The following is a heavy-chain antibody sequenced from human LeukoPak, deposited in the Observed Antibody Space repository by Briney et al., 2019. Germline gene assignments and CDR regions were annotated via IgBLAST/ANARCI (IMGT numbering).Heavy chain of an antibody. CDR3: TRDGTYDFWSGYPDY. CDR1: GFTFGDYA. CDR2: VRGKAYGGTT. Sequence: GGSLRLSCTAPGFTFGDYAMGWFRQAPGKGLQWVGFVRGKAYGGTTEYAASVEGRFTISRDDSKSIAYLQMNSLKTEDTAVYYCTRDGTYDFWSGYPDYWGRGTLVTVSS. D-gene: IGHD3-3*01. J-gene: IGHJ4*02. V-gene: IGHV3-49*03.